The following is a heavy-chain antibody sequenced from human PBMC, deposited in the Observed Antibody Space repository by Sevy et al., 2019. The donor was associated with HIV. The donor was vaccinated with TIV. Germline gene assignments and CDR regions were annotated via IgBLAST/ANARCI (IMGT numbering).Heavy chain of an antibody. CDR3: ARDMTTGVYYYGMDV. J-gene: IGHJ6*02. CDR1: GYTFTSYG. CDR2: ISAYNGNT. Sequence: ASVKVSCKASGYTFTSYGISWVRQAPGQGLEWMGWISAYNGNTNYAQKLQGRVTMTTDTSTSTAYMELRSLRSDDTAVYYCARDMTTGVYYYGMDVWGQRTTVTVSS. D-gene: IGHD4-4*01. V-gene: IGHV1-18*01.